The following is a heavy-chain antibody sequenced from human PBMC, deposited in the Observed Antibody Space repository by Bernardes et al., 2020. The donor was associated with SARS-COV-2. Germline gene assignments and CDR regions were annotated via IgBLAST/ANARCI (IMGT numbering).Heavy chain of an antibody. CDR1: GGSISSGDYY. V-gene: IGHV4-30-4*01. D-gene: IGHD5-12*01. CDR2: IYYSGSN. CDR3: AKGNGYDGAYFKY. Sequence: TLSLSCTVSGGSISSGDYYWSWIRQPPGKGLEWIGYIYYSGSNYYNPSLKSRLTISVDTSKNQFSLKLNSVTAADTAVYYCAKGNGYDGAYFKYWGQGSLVTVTS. J-gene: IGHJ4*02.